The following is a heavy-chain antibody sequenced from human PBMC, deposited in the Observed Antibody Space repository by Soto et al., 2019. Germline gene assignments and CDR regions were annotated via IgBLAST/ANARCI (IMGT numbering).Heavy chain of an antibody. CDR1: GFTFDDYA. Sequence: GGSLRLSCVASGFTFDDYAMHWVRQAPGKGLEWVSLISWDGGSTYYADSVKGRFTISRDNSKNSLYLQMNSLRAEDTALYYCAKGRTLRDFWSGYYYYYGMDVWGQGTTVTVSS. D-gene: IGHD3-3*01. CDR3: AKGRTLRDFWSGYYYYYGMDV. CDR2: ISWDGGST. J-gene: IGHJ6*02. V-gene: IGHV3-43D*03.